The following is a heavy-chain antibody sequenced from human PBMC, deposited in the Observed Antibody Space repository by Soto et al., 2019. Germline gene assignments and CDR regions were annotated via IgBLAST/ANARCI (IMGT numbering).Heavy chain of an antibody. CDR3: VRAPYYDILTGTPPNYYYGMDV. Sequence: LRLSCSASGFTFSIYAMHWVRQAPGKGLEYVSEISASGDSTYYADSVKGRFTISRDNSKSTLYLQMNSLRAEDTAVYYCVRAPYYDILTGTPPNYYYGMDVWGQGTTVTVSS. CDR2: ISASGDST. V-gene: IGHV3-64*04. J-gene: IGHJ6*02. D-gene: IGHD3-9*01. CDR1: GFTFSIYA.